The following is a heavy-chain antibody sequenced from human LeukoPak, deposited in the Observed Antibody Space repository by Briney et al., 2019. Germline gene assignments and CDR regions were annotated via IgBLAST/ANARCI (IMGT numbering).Heavy chain of an antibody. V-gene: IGHV3-7*01. CDR3: ARGGRNQQLAQDRNDY. Sequence: GGSLRLSCAASGFTFSSYWMSWVRQAPGKGLEWVANIKQDGSEKYYVDSVKGRFTISRDNAKNSLYLQMNSLRAEDTAVYYCARGGRNQQLAQDRNDYWGQGTLVTVSS. CDR1: GFTFSSYW. CDR2: IKQDGSEK. D-gene: IGHD6-13*01. J-gene: IGHJ4*02.